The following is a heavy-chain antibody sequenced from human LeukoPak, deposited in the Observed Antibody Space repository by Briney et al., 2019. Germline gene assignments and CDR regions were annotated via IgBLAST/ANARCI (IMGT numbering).Heavy chain of an antibody. Sequence: ASVKVSCKASGYTFTGYYIQWVRQAPGQGLEWMGRINPNSGGTQYAQKFQGRVTMTRDTSISTAYMELSRLRSDDTVVYYCARGFRVEYYDSSGYLDYWGQGTLVTVSS. CDR1: GYTFTGYY. CDR2: INPNSGGT. CDR3: ARGFRVEYYDSSGYLDY. D-gene: IGHD3-22*01. J-gene: IGHJ4*02. V-gene: IGHV1-2*05.